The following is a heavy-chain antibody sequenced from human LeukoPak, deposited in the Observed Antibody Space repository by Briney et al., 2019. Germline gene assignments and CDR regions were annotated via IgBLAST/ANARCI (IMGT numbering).Heavy chain of an antibody. CDR2: IYPDDSDA. CDR3: ARQGYCSSTSCYVDF. D-gene: IGHD2-2*01. CDR1: GYSFTTYW. Sequence: GESLKISCEASGYSFTTYWLAWVRQMPGKGLEWMGIIYPDDSDARYRPSFQGQVTISADKSISTACLQWSSLKASDTAMYYCARQGYCSSTSCYVDFWGQGTLVTVSS. V-gene: IGHV5-51*01. J-gene: IGHJ4*02.